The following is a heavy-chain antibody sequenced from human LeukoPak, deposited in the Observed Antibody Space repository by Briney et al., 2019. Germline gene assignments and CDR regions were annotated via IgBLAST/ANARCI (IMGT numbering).Heavy chain of an antibody. V-gene: IGHV3-23*01. D-gene: IGHD6-19*01. CDR1: GFTFSSYA. J-gene: IGHJ4*02. CDR2: ISGSGGST. CDR3: AKDRSGWYSFDY. Sequence: GGSLRLSCAASGFTFSSYAMSWVRQAPGKGLEWVSSISGSGGSTYYADSVKGRFTISRDNSKNTLYLQMNSLRAEDTAVYYCAKDRSGWYSFDYWGQGTLVTVSS.